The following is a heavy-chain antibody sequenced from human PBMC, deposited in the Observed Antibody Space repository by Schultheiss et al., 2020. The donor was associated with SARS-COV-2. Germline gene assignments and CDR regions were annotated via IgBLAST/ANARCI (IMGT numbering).Heavy chain of an antibody. J-gene: IGHJ6*02. CDR1: GGSISSGDYY. Sequence: SETLSLTCTVSGGSISSGDYYWSWIRQPPGKGLEWIGEINHSGSTNYNPSLKSRVTISVDTSKNQFSLKLSSVTAADTAVYYCARDRYYDFWSGYYPTYYYYGMDVWGQGTTVTVSS. CDR3: ARDRYYDFWSGYYPTYYYYGMDV. V-gene: IGHV4-61*08. D-gene: IGHD3-3*01. CDR2: INHSGST.